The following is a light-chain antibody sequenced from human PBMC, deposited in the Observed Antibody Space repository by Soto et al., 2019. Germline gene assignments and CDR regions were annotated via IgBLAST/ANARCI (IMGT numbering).Light chain of an antibody. CDR2: KAS. CDR3: QHYNSYTYPLT. J-gene: IGKJ4*01. CDR1: QSISTW. V-gene: IGKV1-5*03. Sequence: DIQMTQSPSTLSASVGDRVTITCRASQSISTWLAWYQQRPGKAPRVLIYKASSLESGDPSRFDGSGSGTEFTLTISSLQPDDFATYYCQHYNSYTYPLTFGGGTKVDIK.